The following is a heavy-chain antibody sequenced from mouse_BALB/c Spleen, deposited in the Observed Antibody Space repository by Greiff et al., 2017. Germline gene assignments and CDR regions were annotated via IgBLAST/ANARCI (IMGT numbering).Heavy chain of an antibody. CDR3: ARNLVGRRYFDV. Sequence: VQVVESGPGLVAPSQSLSITCTVSGFSLSRYIVHWVRQPPGKGLVWLGMIWGGGSTDYKSALKSRLSISKDNSKSQVFLKKNSLQTDDTAMYYCARNLVGRRYFDVWGAGTTVTVSS. D-gene: IGHD1-1*02. CDR2: IWGGGST. CDR1: GFSLSRYI. J-gene: IGHJ1*01. V-gene: IGHV2-6-4*01.